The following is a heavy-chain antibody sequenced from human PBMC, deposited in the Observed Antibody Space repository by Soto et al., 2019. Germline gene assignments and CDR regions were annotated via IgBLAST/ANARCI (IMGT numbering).Heavy chain of an antibody. V-gene: IGHV3-23*01. J-gene: IGHJ4*02. D-gene: IGHD6-6*01. CDR2: MTATGVSI. CDR1: GFSFSGYA. Sequence: EVQLLESGGGLVQPGGSLRLSCVASGFSFSGYAMSWVRQAPGKGLVWVSSMTATGVSIYHADSVRGRFTISRDNSKNTLYLQMSSLRAEDTARYYCAKDSIPYSSSYDLDHWGRGALVTVSS. CDR3: AKDSIPYSSSYDLDH.